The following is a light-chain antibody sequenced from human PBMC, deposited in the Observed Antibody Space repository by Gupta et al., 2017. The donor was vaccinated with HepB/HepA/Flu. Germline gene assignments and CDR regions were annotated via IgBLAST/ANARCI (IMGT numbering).Light chain of an antibody. CDR2: AAS. Sequence: DIQMTQSPSSLSASVGDRVTITCRASQSISSYLNWYQQKPGKAPKLLIYAASSLQSGVPSRFSGSGSGTDFTLTISRLQPEDFATYYWQQSYSTPRFGPGTKVDIK. J-gene: IGKJ3*01. V-gene: IGKV1-39*01. CDR3: QQSYSTPR. CDR1: QSISSY.